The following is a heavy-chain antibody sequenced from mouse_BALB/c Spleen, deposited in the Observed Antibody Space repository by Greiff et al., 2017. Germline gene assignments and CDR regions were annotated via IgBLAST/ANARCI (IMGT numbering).Heavy chain of an antibody. CDR3: ARDRGHYGNYVDY. V-gene: IGHV2-2*01. CDR2: IWSGGST. D-gene: IGHD2-1*01. J-gene: IGHJ4*01. CDR1: GFSLTSYG. Sequence: VQLVESGPGLVQPSQSLSITCTVSGFSLTSYGVHWVRQSPGKGLEWLGVIWSGGSTDYNAAFISRLSISKDNSKSQVFLKMNSLQTDDTAMYYCARDRGHYGNYVDYWGQGTSVTVSS.